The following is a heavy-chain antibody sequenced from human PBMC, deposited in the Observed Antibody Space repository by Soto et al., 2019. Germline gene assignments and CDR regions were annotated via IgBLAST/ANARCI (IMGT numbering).Heavy chain of an antibody. CDR3: AHRDDLGGLDI. D-gene: IGHD2-15*01. J-gene: IGHJ3*02. V-gene: IGHV2-5*01. Sequence: QITLKESGPTLVKPTQTLTLTCTFSGFSLNTRAVGVGWIRQPPGKALEWLALLNWNDDERYSPSLKDRLTITKDTSKNLVVLTMTNIVPMETATYNCAHRDDLGGLDIRGQGTTVTVSS. CDR2: LNWNDDE. CDR1: GFSLNTRAVG.